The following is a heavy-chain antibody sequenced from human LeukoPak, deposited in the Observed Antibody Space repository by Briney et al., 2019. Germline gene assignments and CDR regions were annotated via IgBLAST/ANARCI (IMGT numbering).Heavy chain of an antibody. CDR3: VRQKKSHGNLDY. CDR1: GFTFSDHA. V-gene: IGHV3-13*01. J-gene: IGHJ4*02. D-gene: IGHD1-26*01. CDR2: VGIAADT. Sequence: QPGGSLRLSCAASGFTFSDHAMHWVRQAPGKGLEWVSAVGIAADTFYPGSVKGRFTISRENAKNSLYLQMNSLRVEDTAVYYCVRQKKSHGNLDYWGQGTLVTVSS.